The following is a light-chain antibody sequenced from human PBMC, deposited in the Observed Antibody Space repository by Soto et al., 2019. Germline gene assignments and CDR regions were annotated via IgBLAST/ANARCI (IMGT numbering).Light chain of an antibody. CDR3: QQYGSSQWT. Sequence: EIVLTQSPGTLSLSPGERATLSCRASPSVSSSYLAWYQQKPGQAPRLLIYGASSRATGIPDRFSGSGSGTDFTLTISRLEPEDFAVYYCQQYGSSQWTFGQGTKVDIK. CDR2: GAS. V-gene: IGKV3-20*01. J-gene: IGKJ1*01. CDR1: PSVSSSY.